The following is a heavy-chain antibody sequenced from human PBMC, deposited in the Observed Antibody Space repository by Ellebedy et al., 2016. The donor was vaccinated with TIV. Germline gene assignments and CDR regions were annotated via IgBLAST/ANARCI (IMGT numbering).Heavy chain of an antibody. Sequence: GESLKISCAASGFTFSNYWMNWVRQAPGKGLEWVANIKQDGSEENYVDSVKGRFSISRDNTKNSLYVQMNSLRPEDTAVYYCARDQWLGRAYYFDYWGRGTLVTVSS. CDR3: ARDQWLGRAYYFDY. D-gene: IGHD6-19*01. J-gene: IGHJ4*02. CDR2: IKQDGSEE. V-gene: IGHV3-7*01. CDR1: GFTFSNYW.